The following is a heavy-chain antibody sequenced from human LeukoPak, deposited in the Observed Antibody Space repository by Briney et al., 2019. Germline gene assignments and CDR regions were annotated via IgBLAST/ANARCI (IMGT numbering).Heavy chain of an antibody. CDR2: IHYTGST. V-gene: IGHV4-59*08. CDR1: GGSISDNS. CDR3: ARLSHIAEAGAYSYHSLTI. D-gene: IGHD6-13*01. Sequence: SETLSLTRSVSGGSISDNSWSWIRRPPGKGLEWIGHIHYTGSTDYNPSLKSRVTLSLDTPKNQFSQKVSSVTAADTAVYYCARLSHIAEAGAYSYHSLTIWSQGTTVTVSS. J-gene: IGHJ6*02.